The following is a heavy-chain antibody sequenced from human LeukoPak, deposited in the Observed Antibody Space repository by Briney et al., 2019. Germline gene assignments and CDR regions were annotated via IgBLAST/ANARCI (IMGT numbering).Heavy chain of an antibody. CDR2: IYSGGST. CDR3: ARTAAADPNYYYYYYMDV. CDR1: GFTVSSNY. J-gene: IGHJ6*03. Sequence: GGSLRLSCAASGFTVSSNYMSWVRQAPGKGLEWVSVIYSGGSTYYAESVKGRFTISRDNSKNTLYLQMNSLRAEDTAVYYCARTAAADPNYYYYYYMDVWGKGTTVTVSS. V-gene: IGHV3-53*01. D-gene: IGHD6-13*01.